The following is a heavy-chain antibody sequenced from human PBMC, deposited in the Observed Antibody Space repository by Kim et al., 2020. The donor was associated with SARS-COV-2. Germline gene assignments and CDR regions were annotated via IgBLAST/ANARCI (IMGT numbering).Heavy chain of an antibody. CDR3: ARDLYRPQQLVQGGYFDY. V-gene: IGHV3-7*03. CDR1: GFTFSSYW. J-gene: IGHJ4*02. CDR2: IKQDGSEK. D-gene: IGHD6-13*01. Sequence: GGSLRLSCAASGFTFSSYWMSWVRQAPGKGLEWVANIKQDGSEKYYVDSVKGRFTISRDNAKNSLYLQMNSLRAEDTAVYYCARDLYRPQQLVQGGYFDYWGQGTLVTVSS.